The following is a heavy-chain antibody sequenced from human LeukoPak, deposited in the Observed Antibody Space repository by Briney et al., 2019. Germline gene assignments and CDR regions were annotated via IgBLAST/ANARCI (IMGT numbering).Heavy chain of an antibody. CDR3: ARGRAGSGSYPYYYYGMDV. D-gene: IGHD1-26*01. Sequence: ASVKVSCKASGGTFSSYAISWVRQAPGQGLEWMGGIIPIFGTANYAQKFQGRVTITADESTSTAYMELSGLRSEDTAVYYCARGRAGSGSYPYYYYGMDVWGQGTTVTVSS. V-gene: IGHV1-69*13. CDR2: IIPIFGTA. J-gene: IGHJ6*02. CDR1: GGTFSSYA.